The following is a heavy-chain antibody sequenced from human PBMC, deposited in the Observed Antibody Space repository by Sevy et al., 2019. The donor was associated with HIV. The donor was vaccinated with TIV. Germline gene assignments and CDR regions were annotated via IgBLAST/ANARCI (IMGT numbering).Heavy chain of an antibody. CDR2: IKSKTDGGTT. Sequence: GGSLRLSCAASGFTFSNAWMSWVRQAPGKGPEWVGRIKSKTDGGTTDYAAPVKGRFTISRDDSKNRLYLQMNSLKTEDTAGYYCTTDSYDFWSGYFSNPDAFDIWGQGTMVTVSS. CDR1: GFTFSNAW. J-gene: IGHJ3*02. D-gene: IGHD3-3*01. V-gene: IGHV3-15*01. CDR3: TTDSYDFWSGYFSNPDAFDI.